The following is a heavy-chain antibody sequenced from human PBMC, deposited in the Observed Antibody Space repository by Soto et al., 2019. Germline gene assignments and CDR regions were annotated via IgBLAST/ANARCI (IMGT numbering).Heavy chain of an antibody. Sequence: GESLKISCKGSGYSFTSYWIAWVRQVPGKGLELMGVIYPGDSDIRYSPSFQGQVTTSADKSISTAYLQWSSLKASDTAMYYCARGDYRVLEYWGQGTLVTVSS. CDR3: ARGDYRVLEY. CDR2: IYPGDSDI. CDR1: GYSFTSYW. V-gene: IGHV5-51*01. J-gene: IGHJ4*02. D-gene: IGHD4-4*01.